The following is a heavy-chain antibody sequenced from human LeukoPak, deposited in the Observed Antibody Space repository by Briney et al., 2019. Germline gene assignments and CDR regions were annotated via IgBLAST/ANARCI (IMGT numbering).Heavy chain of an antibody. J-gene: IGHJ4*02. CDR2: INHSGST. CDR3: ARGSGAAAGSTFDY. D-gene: IGHD6-13*01. Sequence: SETLSLTCAVYGGSFSGYYWSWIRQPPGKGLEWIGEINHSGSTNYNPSLKSRVTISVDTSKNQFSLKLSSVTAADTAVYYCARGSGAAAGSTFDYWGQGTLVTVSS. CDR1: GGSFSGYY. V-gene: IGHV4-34*01.